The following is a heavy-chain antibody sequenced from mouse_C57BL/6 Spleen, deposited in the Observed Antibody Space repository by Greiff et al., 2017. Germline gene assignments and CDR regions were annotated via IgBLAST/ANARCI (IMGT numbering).Heavy chain of an antibody. Sequence: VQLQQPGAELVKPGASVKLSCKASGYTFTSYWMHWVKQRPGRGLEWIGRIDPNSGGTKYNEKFKSKATLTVDKPSSTAYMQRSSLTSEDAAVYYCAREGITTVEVEYYFDYWGQGTTLTVSS. CDR2: IDPNSGGT. J-gene: IGHJ2*01. CDR1: GYTFTSYW. D-gene: IGHD1-1*01. CDR3: AREGITTVEVEYYFDY. V-gene: IGHV1-72*01.